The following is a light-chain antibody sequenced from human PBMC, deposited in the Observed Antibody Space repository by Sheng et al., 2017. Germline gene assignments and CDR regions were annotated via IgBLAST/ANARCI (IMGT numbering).Light chain of an antibody. CDR3: CSYAGSSTYV. J-gene: IGLJ1*01. CDR1: SSDVGSYNF. CDR2: EGS. V-gene: IGLV2-23*01. Sequence: QSALTQPASVSGSPGQSITISCSGTSSDVGSYNFVSWYQQNPGKAPKLMIYEGSKRPSGVSNRFSGSKSGNTASLTISGLQAEDEADYCCCSYAGSSTYVFGTGTKVTVL.